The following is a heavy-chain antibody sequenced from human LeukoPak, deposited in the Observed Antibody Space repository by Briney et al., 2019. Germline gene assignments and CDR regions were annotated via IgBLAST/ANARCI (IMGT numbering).Heavy chain of an antibody. Sequence: SETLSLTCTVSGGSISSGSYYWSWIRQPAGKGLEWIGRIYTSGSTNYNPSLKSRVTISVDTSKNQFSLKLSSVTAADTAVYYCARTPAEGGFDYWGQGTLVTASS. J-gene: IGHJ4*02. V-gene: IGHV4-61*02. CDR1: GGSISSGSYY. CDR2: IYTSGST. D-gene: IGHD3-16*01. CDR3: ARTPAEGGFDY.